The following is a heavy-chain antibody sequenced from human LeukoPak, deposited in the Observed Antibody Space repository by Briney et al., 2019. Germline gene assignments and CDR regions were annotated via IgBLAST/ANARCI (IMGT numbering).Heavy chain of an antibody. CDR2: IYYSGST. Sequence: SETLSLTCTVSGGSISSYYWSWIRQPPGKGLERIGYIYYSGSTNYNPSLKSLVTISVDTSKNQFSLKLSSVTAADTAVYYCARDANSGSYHDAFDIWGQGTMVTVSS. CDR1: GGSISSYY. V-gene: IGHV4-59*01. D-gene: IGHD1-26*01. J-gene: IGHJ3*02. CDR3: ARDANSGSYHDAFDI.